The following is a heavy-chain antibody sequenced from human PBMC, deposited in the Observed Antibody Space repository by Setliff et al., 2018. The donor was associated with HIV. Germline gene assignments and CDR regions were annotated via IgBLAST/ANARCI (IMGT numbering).Heavy chain of an antibody. D-gene: IGHD1-26*01. CDR2: IYYSGST. Sequence: SETLSLTCTVSGGSISSGNYYWSWIRQHPGKGLEWIGYIYYSGSTYYNPSLKSRVTMSVDTSENQFSLKLSSVTAADTAVYYCAKEGNSVDNWLDPWGPGTLVTVSS. J-gene: IGHJ5*02. CDR3: AKEGNSVDNWLDP. V-gene: IGHV4-31*03. CDR1: GGSISSGNYY.